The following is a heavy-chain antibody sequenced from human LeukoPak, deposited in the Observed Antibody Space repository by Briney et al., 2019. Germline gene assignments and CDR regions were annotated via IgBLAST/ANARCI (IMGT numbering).Heavy chain of an antibody. D-gene: IGHD6-6*01. V-gene: IGHV3-33*01. CDR1: GFTFKNFG. Sequence: GGSLRLSCAASGFTFKNFGMHWVRQAPGKGLEWVAVIWYDGSNKGYADSVKGRFTISRDNAKNTLFLQMNSLRAEDTAVYYCATDSSSSGFDYWGQGTLVTVSS. J-gene: IGHJ4*02. CDR2: IWYDGSNK. CDR3: ATDSSSSGFDY.